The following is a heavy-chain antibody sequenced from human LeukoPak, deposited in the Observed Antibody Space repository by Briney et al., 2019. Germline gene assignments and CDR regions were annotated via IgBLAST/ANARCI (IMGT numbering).Heavy chain of an antibody. CDR3: ARGAASYYYGLDV. V-gene: IGHV1-46*01. J-gene: IGHJ6*02. CDR1: GYTFTSYY. D-gene: IGHD2-15*01. Sequence: ASVKVSCKASGYTFTSYYMHWVRQAPGQGLEWMGLINPSGGSTNYAQRFQGRVTMPRDTSTSTVYMELSSLRSEDTAVYYCARGAASYYYGLDVWGQGTTVTVSS. CDR2: INPSGGST.